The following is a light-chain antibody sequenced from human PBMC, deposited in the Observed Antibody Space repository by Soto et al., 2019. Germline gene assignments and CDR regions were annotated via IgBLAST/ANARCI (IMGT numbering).Light chain of an antibody. Sequence: QSVLTQPPSASGTPGQRVTISCSGSSSNIGSNYVYWYQQIPGTAPRLLIYRNNQRPSGVPDQFSGSKSGTSASLAISGLRSEDEADYYCAAWDDSLSGPVFGGGTKLTVL. CDR3: AAWDDSLSGPV. J-gene: IGLJ2*01. CDR2: RNN. CDR1: SSNIGSNY. V-gene: IGLV1-47*01.